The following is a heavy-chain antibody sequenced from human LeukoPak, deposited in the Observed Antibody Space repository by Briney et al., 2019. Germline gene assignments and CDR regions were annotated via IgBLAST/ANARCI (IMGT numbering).Heavy chain of an antibody. J-gene: IGHJ5*02. CDR3: ARAGGDSAGDWFDP. V-gene: IGHV4-59*01. D-gene: IGHD2-21*02. CDR1: GGSISSYC. CDR2: IYYSGST. Sequence: SETLSLTCTVSGGSISSYCWSWIRQPPGKGLEWIGYIYYSGSTNYNPSLKSRVTISVDTSKNQFSLKLSSVTAADTAVYYCARAGGDSAGDWFDPWGQGTLVTVSS.